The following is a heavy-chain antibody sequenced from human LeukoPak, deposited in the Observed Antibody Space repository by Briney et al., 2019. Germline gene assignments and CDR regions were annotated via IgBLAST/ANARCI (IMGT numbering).Heavy chain of an antibody. Sequence: HTGGSLRLSSAASGFTFKEYGIHWVRQAPGKGLEWVAIIWYDGNNKYYADSVKGRFSVSRHNSKDTAYLQMNSLTVEDTAIYYCARLQINRLDYWGQGSLVTVSS. D-gene: IGHD1-14*01. CDR2: IWYDGNNK. CDR3: ARLQINRLDY. CDR1: GFTFKEYG. V-gene: IGHV3-33*01. J-gene: IGHJ4*02.